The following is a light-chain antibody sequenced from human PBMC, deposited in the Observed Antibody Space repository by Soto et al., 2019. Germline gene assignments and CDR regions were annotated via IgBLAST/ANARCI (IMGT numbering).Light chain of an antibody. Sequence: EIVMTQSPATLSVSPGERATLSCRASQNINRYLAWYQQKPGQAPRLLIYDASNRATGIPARFSGSGSGTDFTLTISSLEPEDFAVYYCQQRSNWPPWMFGQGTKVDIK. J-gene: IGKJ1*01. CDR1: QNINRY. CDR2: DAS. CDR3: QQRSNWPPWM. V-gene: IGKV3-11*01.